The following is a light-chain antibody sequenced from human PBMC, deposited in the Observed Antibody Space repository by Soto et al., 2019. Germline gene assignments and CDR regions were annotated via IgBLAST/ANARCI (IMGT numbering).Light chain of an antibody. V-gene: IGKV3-20*01. CDR1: QSVSSSD. CDR2: GAS. CDR3: QQYGGSPLYT. Sequence: EIVLTQSPGTLSLSPGDRATLSCRASQSVSSSDLAWYQQKPCQAPRLLIYGASTRATGIPDRFSGSGSGTDFTLTISRLEPEDFAVYYCQQYGGSPLYTFGQGTKWEIK. J-gene: IGKJ2*01.